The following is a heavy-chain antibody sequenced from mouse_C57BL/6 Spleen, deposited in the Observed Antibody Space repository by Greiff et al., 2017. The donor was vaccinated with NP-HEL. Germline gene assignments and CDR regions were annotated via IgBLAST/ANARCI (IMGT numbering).Heavy chain of an antibody. CDR2: IDPSDSET. Sequence: QVQLQQPGAELVRPGSSVKLSCKASGYTFTSYWMHWVKQRPIQGLEWIGNIDPSDSETHYNQKFTDKATLTVDKSSSTASIQLSSLTSEDFAVYYCARGWYGYYGPLFDYWGQGTTLTVSS. J-gene: IGHJ2*01. CDR1: GYTFTSYW. D-gene: IGHD2-3*01. V-gene: IGHV1-52*01. CDR3: ARGWYGYYGPLFDY.